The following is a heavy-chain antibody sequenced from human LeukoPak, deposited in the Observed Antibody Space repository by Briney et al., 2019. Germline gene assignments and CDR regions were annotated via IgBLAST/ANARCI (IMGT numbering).Heavy chain of an antibody. Sequence: GGSLRLSCAASGFSFSASPIHWVRQASGKGLEWVGRIRSKEYRYATTCAESMRGRCSVSRDDSQNTAFLHLSSLKTEDTAVYYCARRVGDSYFYGMDLWGQGTPVTVSS. CDR1: GFSFSASP. V-gene: IGHV3-73*01. CDR3: ARRVGDSYFYGMDL. CDR2: IRSKEYRYAT. J-gene: IGHJ6*02. D-gene: IGHD5/OR15-5a*01.